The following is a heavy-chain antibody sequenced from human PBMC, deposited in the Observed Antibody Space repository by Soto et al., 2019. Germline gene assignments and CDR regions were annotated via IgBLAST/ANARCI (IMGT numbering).Heavy chain of an antibody. V-gene: IGHV3-23*01. CDR3: ARIPWRLSFDD. D-gene: IGHD6-25*01. J-gene: IGHJ4*02. Sequence: EVQLLESGGGLVQPGGSLRLSCAASGFTFDSYALNWVRQAPGKGLEWVSSISGSGGATYYADSVKGRFTVSRDNSKSTLTLQMRSLRAEDTAVYYCARIPWRLSFDDWGQGTLVTVSS. CDR2: ISGSGGAT. CDR1: GFTFDSYA.